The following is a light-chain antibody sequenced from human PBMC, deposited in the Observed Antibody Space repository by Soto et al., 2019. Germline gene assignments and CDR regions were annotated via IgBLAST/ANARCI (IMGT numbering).Light chain of an antibody. J-gene: IGKJ2*02. CDR1: QGITSY. CDR3: QQSYSTPRT. V-gene: IGKV1-39*01. CDR2: GAS. Sequence: IQLTQSPSSLSASVGDSVTITCRASQGITSYLAWYQQKPGKAPNLLIYGASTLQSGVPSRFSGSGSGTDFTLTISSLQPEDFATYYCQQSYSTPRTFGQGTKLEIK.